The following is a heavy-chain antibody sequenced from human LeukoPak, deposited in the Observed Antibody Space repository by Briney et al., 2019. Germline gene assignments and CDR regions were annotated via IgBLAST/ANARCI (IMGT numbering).Heavy chain of an antibody. Sequence: GASVKVSCMASGYTFTAYYMHWVRQAPGQGPEWMGWINPNSGGTDYAQKFQGRVTMTRDTSISTAYMELSSLTSDDTAVYYCARDGIYSRNFDAFDIWGQGTMVTVSS. D-gene: IGHD6-13*01. CDR2: INPNSGGT. J-gene: IGHJ3*02. V-gene: IGHV1-2*02. CDR1: GYTFTAYY. CDR3: ARDGIYSRNFDAFDI.